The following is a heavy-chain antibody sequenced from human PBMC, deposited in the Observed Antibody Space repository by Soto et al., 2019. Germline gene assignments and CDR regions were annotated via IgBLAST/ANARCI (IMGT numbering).Heavy chain of an antibody. J-gene: IGHJ5*02. Sequence: ASVKVSCKASGYTFTSYYMNWVRQAPGQGLEWLGIINPSGGYTTYAQRFLGRVTMTSDTSTSTVHMELGSLTSEDTAVYYCGRGEGSSYDRLYNWFDPWGQGTLVTV. CDR1: GYTFTSYY. D-gene: IGHD6-13*01. V-gene: IGHV1-46*03. CDR3: GRGEGSSYDRLYNWFDP. CDR2: INPSGGYT.